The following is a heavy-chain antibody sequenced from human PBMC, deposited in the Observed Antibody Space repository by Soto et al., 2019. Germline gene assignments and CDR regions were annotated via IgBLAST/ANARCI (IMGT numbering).Heavy chain of an antibody. Sequence: QVQLQESGPGLVKPSETLSLTCTVSGGSVSSGSYYWSWIRQPPGKGLEWIGYIYYSGSTNYNPSLKSRVTISVATSKNQFSLKLSSVTAADTAVYYCANYPTTVSSDYWGQGTLVTVSS. CDR1: GGSVSSGSYY. D-gene: IGHD4-17*01. J-gene: IGHJ4*02. CDR2: IYYSGST. CDR3: ANYPTTVSSDY. V-gene: IGHV4-61*01.